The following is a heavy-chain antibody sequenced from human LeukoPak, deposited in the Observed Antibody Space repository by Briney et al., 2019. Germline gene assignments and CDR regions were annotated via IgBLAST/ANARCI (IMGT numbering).Heavy chain of an antibody. J-gene: IGHJ6*02. CDR1: GFTFSRYP. D-gene: IGHD3-9*01. CDR2: ISSSSTYI. Sequence: RGSLRLSCAASGFTFSRYPMSWVRQAPGKGLDWVSSISSSSTYISYADSVKGRFIISRDHTKNSLYLQMTSLRAEDTGVYYCASRYAVLTGMLADYYYAMDVWGQGTTVTVSS. CDR3: ASRYAVLTGMLADYYYAMDV. V-gene: IGHV3-21*01.